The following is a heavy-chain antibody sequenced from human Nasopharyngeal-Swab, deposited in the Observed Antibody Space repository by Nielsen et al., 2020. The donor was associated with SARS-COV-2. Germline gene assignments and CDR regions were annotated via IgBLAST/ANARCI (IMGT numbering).Heavy chain of an antibody. J-gene: IGHJ4*02. CDR1: GGSISSYY. D-gene: IGHD1-26*01. Sequence: SETLSLICTVSGGSISSYYWSWIRQPPGKGLEWIGYIYYSGSTNYNPSLKSRVTISVDTSKNQFSLKLSSVTAADTAVYYCARGGAFFDYWGQGTLVTVSS. CDR2: IYYSGST. V-gene: IGHV4-59*01. CDR3: ARGGAFFDY.